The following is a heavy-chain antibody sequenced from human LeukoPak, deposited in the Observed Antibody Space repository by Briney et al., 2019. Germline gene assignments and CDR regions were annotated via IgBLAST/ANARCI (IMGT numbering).Heavy chain of an antibody. CDR2: ISAYNGNT. Sequence: ASVKVSCKASGYTFTSYGISWVRQAPGQGLEWMGWISAYNGNTNYAQKLQGRVTMTTDTSTSTAYMELRSLRSDDTAVYYCARGSPEYDFWSGYSNWFDPWGQGTLVTVSS. CDR1: GYTFTSYG. D-gene: IGHD3-3*01. CDR3: ARGSPEYDFWSGYSNWFDP. J-gene: IGHJ5*02. V-gene: IGHV1-18*01.